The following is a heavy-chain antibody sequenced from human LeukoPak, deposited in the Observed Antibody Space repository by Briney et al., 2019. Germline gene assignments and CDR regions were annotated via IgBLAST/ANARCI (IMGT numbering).Heavy chain of an antibody. D-gene: IGHD3-22*01. V-gene: IGHV3-11*01. CDR1: GFTFSYFY. CDR3: ARNRRDSSGYYHLDY. J-gene: IGHJ4*02. Sequence: PGGSLKLSCAASGFTFSYFYMSWIRQAPGKGVEWVADIDTTGTTIYFADFVRGRFTISRDNAKDSLYLQMNSLRAEDTAVYYCARNRRDSSGYYHLDYWGQGTLVTVSS. CDR2: IDTTGTTI.